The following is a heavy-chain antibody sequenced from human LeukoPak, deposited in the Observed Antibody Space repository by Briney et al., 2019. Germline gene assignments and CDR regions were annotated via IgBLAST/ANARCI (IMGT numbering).Heavy chain of an antibody. V-gene: IGHV3-23*01. Sequence: PAGGSLRLSCAASGYTFSSYWMHWVRQAPGKGLEWVSGISGSGGSTYYADSVKGRFTIFRDNSKNTLYLQMNSLRAEDTAVYYCAKDAYSDSWLGRGAFDIWGQGTMVSVSS. CDR2: ISGSGGST. J-gene: IGHJ3*02. CDR3: AKDAYSDSWLGRGAFDI. D-gene: IGHD6-13*01. CDR1: GYTFSSYW.